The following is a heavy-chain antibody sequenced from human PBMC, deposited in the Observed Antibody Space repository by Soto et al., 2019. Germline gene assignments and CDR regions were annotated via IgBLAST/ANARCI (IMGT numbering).Heavy chain of an antibody. CDR3: AKRLRSGGSCYSCYFDY. V-gene: IGHV3-23*01. D-gene: IGHD2-15*01. Sequence: GGSLRLSCAASGFTFRSYAMSWVRPAPGKGLEWVSAISGSGGSTYYADSVKGRFTISRDNSKNTLYLQMNSLRAEDTAVYYCAKRLRSGGSCYSCYFDYWGQGTLVTVSS. CDR2: ISGSGGST. J-gene: IGHJ4*02. CDR1: GFTFRSYA.